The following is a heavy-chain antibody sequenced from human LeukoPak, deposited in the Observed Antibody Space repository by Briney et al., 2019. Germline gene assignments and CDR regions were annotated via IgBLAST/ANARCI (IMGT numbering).Heavy chain of an antibody. CDR2: ISSDGSNK. V-gene: IGHV3-30*18. CDR3: AKGYYDRSNLFDY. J-gene: IGHJ4*02. CDR1: GFTFIPYD. D-gene: IGHD3-22*01. Sequence: GGSLRLSCAVSGFTFIPYDMHWVRQAPGKGLEWVAVISSDGSNKHYADSVKGRFTISRDNSKNTLYLQMNSLRAEDTAVYYCAKGYYDRSNLFDYWGQGTLVTVSS.